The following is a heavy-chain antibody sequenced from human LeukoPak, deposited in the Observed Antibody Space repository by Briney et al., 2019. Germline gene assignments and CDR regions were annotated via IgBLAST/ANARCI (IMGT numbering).Heavy chain of an antibody. CDR3: ARHPTAENWFDP. Sequence: PSETQSLTCTVSGGSISSYYWSWIRQPPGKGLEWIGYIYYSGSTNYNPSLKSRVTISVDTSKNQFSLKLSSVTAADTAVYYCARHPTAENWFDPWGQGTLVTVSS. CDR1: GGSISSYY. V-gene: IGHV4-59*08. J-gene: IGHJ5*02. CDR2: IYYSGST.